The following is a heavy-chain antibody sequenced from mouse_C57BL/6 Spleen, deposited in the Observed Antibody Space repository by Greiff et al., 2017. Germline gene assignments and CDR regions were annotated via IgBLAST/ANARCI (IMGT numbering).Heavy chain of an antibody. CDR2: IYPRSGNT. D-gene: IGHD2-3*01. CDR3: ARSRYDGYSYFDV. CDR1: SYTFTSYG. J-gene: IGHJ1*03. V-gene: IGHV1-81*01. Sequence: QVQLQQSGAELARPGASVKLSCKASSYTFTSYGISWVKQRTGQGLEWIGEIYPRSGNTYYNEKFKGKATLTADKSSSTAYMELRSLTSEDSAVYFCARSRYDGYSYFDVWGTGTTVTVSS.